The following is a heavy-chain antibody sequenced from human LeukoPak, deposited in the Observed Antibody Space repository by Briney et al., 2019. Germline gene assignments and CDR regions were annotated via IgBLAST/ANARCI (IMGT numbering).Heavy chain of an antibody. V-gene: IGHV5-51*01. CDR2: IYPGDSDT. J-gene: IGHJ4*02. D-gene: IGHD3-22*01. Sequence: GESLKISCKGSGYSFTSYWIGWVRQMPGKGLEWMGIIYPGDSDTRYSPSFQGQVTISADKSISTAYLQWSSLKASDTAMYYRARLDDSSGYYLTPFDYWGQGTLVTVSS. CDR1: GYSFTSYW. CDR3: ARLDDSSGYYLTPFDY.